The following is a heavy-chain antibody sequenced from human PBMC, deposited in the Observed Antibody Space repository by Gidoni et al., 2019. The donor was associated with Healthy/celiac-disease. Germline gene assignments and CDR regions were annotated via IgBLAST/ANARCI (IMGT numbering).Heavy chain of an antibody. Sequence: QLQLQESGPGLVKPSETLSLTCTVSGGSISSSSYYWGWIRQPPGKGLEWIGSIYYGGSTYSHPSLKSRVTISVDTSKNQFSLKLSPVTAADTAVYYCARQTTVTPHTISWKRPENLNWFDPWGQGTLVTVSS. V-gene: IGHV4-39*01. D-gene: IGHD4-17*01. CDR2: IYYGGST. CDR3: ARQTTVTPHTISWKRPENLNWFDP. J-gene: IGHJ5*02. CDR1: GGSISSSSYY.